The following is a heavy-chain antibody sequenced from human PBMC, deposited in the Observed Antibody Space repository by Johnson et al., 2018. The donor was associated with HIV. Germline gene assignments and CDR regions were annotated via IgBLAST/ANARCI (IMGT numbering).Heavy chain of an antibody. CDR3: ARETHYYDSSGYYVDAFDI. D-gene: IGHD3-22*01. CDR2: ISGSGGST. Sequence: VQLVESGGGLVQPGGSLRLSCAASGFTFSSYAMSWVRQAPGKGLEWVSAISGSGGSTYYADSVKGRFTVSRDNSKSTLYFQMSSLRVEDTAMYYCARETHYYDSSGYYVDAFDIWGQGTMVTVSS. V-gene: IGHV3-23*04. J-gene: IGHJ3*02. CDR1: GFTFSSYA.